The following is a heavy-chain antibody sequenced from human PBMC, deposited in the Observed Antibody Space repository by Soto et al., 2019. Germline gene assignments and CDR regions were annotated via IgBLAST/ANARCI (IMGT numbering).Heavy chain of an antibody. CDR2: IIPIFGTA. J-gene: IGHJ4*02. D-gene: IGHD5-12*01. CDR1: GGTFSSYA. V-gene: IGHV1-69*13. Sequence: SVKVSCKASGGTFSSYAISWVRQAPGLGLEWMGGIIPIFGTANYAQKFQGRVTITADESTSTAYMELSSLRSEDTAVYYCARGQVEMATLYFDYWGQGTLVTVSS. CDR3: ARGQVEMATLYFDY.